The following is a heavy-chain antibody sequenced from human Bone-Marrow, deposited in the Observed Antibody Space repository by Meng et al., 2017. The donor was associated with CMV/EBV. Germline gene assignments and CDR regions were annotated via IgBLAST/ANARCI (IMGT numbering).Heavy chain of an antibody. J-gene: IGHJ4*02. V-gene: IGHV3-23*01. D-gene: IGHD3-22*01. CDR2: ISGSGGST. CDR1: GFTFSSYA. Sequence: GESLKISCAASGFTFSSYAMSWVRQAPGKGLEWVSAISGSGGSTYYADSVKGRFTISRDNSKNTLYLQMNSLRAEDTAVYYCAKKLVSSSGYYYPSYWGQGKLVNVDS. CDR3: AKKLVSSSGYYYPSY.